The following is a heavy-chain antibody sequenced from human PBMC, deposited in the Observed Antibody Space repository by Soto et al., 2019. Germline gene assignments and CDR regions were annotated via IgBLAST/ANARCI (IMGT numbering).Heavy chain of an antibody. Sequence: ASVKVSCKASGYTFTSYGISWVRQAPGQGLEWMGWISAYNGSTNYAQKLQGRVTMTTDTSTSTAYMELRSLRSDDTAVYYCARDLFVGVVVPADDNWFDPWGQGTLVTVSS. D-gene: IGHD2-2*01. CDR1: GYTFTSYG. V-gene: IGHV1-18*01. CDR3: ARDLFVGVVVPADDNWFDP. CDR2: ISAYNGST. J-gene: IGHJ5*02.